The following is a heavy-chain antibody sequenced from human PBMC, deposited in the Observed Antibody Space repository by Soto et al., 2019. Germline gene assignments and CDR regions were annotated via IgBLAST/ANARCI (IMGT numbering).Heavy chain of an antibody. CDR1: GGTFRSYA. D-gene: IGHD5-18*01. J-gene: IGHJ5*02. CDR2: IIPIFGTP. Sequence: QVQLLQSGAEVKKPGSSVKVSCKASGGTFRSYAVNWVRQAPGQGLEYLGGIIPIFGTPNYAQKFHGRVSIPADESTSTVYMHLISLTSEDTAVYYCAYSANHRYFFATWGQGTLVTVSS. V-gene: IGHV1-69*12. CDR3: AYSANHRYFFAT.